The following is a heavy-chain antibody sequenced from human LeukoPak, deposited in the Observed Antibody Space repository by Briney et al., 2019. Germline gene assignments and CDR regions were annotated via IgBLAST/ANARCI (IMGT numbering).Heavy chain of an antibody. CDR2: IYSGGNI. CDR3: AGRHCSGGGCYFAGADPFDY. J-gene: IGHJ4*02. D-gene: IGHD2-15*01. CDR1: GFTVCSTY. Sequence: GGSLRLSCAASGFTVCSTYMSWVRQAPGKGLEWVSVIYSGGNIYYIESVKGRFTISRDTSKNTLYLQMNSLRAEDTAVYFCAGRHCSGGGCYFAGADPFDYWGQGTLVTVSS. V-gene: IGHV3-53*01.